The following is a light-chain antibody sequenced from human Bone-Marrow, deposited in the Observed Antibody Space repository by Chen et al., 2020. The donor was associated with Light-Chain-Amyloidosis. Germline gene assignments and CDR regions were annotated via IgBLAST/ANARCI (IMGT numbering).Light chain of an antibody. CDR3: QSADSSGTYEVI. J-gene: IGLJ2*01. CDR2: RDT. Sequence: SYELTQPPSVSVSPGQTARITCSGDDLPTQYAYWYQQKPGQAPVLVIHRDTERPSGIAERLSGSSSGKTATLTISGVQAEDEADYHCQSADSSGTYEVIFGGGTKLTVL. CDR1: DLPTQY. V-gene: IGLV3-25*03.